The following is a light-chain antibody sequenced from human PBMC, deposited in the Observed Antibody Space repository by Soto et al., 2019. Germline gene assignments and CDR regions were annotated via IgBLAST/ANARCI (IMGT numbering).Light chain of an antibody. Sequence: QSALTQPRSVSGSPGQSVTISCTGTSSDVGGYNYVSWYQQHPGKAPKLMIYDVGKRPSGVPDRFSGSKSDNTASLTISGLQAEDEADYYCCSYAGSSAFPYVFGTGTKLTVL. J-gene: IGLJ1*01. V-gene: IGLV2-11*01. CDR1: SSDVGGYNY. CDR3: CSYAGSSAFPYV. CDR2: DVG.